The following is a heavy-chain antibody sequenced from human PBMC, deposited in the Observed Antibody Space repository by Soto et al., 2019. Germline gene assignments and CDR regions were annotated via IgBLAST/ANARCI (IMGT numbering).Heavy chain of an antibody. D-gene: IGHD2-15*01. CDR1: GFTFRNYG. CDR3: ARDWGGGSREFDY. CDR2: VIFDGSIT. Sequence: EVQLVETGGGLVQPGGSLRLSCVASGFTFRNYGMHWVRQAPGKGLVWVSRVIFDGSITTYADSVKGRFTISRDNAKNTLYLQMNSLRAEDTAVYFCARDWGGGSREFDYWGQGTLVTVSS. V-gene: IGHV3-74*01. J-gene: IGHJ4*02.